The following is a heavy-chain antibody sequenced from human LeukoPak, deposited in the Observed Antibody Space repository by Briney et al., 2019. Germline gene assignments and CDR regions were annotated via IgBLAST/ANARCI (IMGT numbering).Heavy chain of an antibody. J-gene: IGHJ5*02. CDR1: GDSISTSSSY. CDR2: MYYSGTT. CDR3: ARGTWSRTGWFDP. D-gene: IGHD1-1*01. V-gene: IGHV4-39*07. Sequence: ASETLSLTCSVSGDSISTSSSYWGWIRQSPGQGLEWIGSMYYSGTTYYNPSLKSRVTISVATSKNQFSLKVSSVTAADTAVYYCARGTWSRTGWFDPWGQGTLVIVSS.